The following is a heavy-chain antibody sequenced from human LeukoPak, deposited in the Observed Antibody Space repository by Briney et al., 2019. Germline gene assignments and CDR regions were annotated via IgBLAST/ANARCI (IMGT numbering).Heavy chain of an antibody. J-gene: IGHJ4*02. CDR2: ISFDEINE. D-gene: IGHD6-19*01. CDR3: ARDILAVTGTGYFDS. CDR1: GFTFSNHA. V-gene: IGHV3-30-3*01. Sequence: PGGSLRLSCVASGFTFSNHAMHWVRQAPGKGLEWVAVISFDEINEYYADSVKGRFSISRDNFKNTLYLQMNSLRAEDTAVYYCARDILAVTGTGYFDSWGQGTLVTVSS.